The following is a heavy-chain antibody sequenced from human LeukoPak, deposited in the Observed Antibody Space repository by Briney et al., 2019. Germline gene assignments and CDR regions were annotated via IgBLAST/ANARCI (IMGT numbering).Heavy chain of an antibody. CDR3: AKRGAEVGATVAPGDY. Sequence: PGGSLRLSCTVSGFTVSSDSMSWVRQAPGKGLEWVSFIYSDNTRYSDSVKGRFTISSDNSKNTLYLQMNSLRAEDTAVYYCAKRGAEVGATVAPGDYWGQGTLVTVSS. CDR2: IYSDNT. CDR1: GFTVSSDS. V-gene: IGHV3-53*01. J-gene: IGHJ4*02. D-gene: IGHD1-26*01.